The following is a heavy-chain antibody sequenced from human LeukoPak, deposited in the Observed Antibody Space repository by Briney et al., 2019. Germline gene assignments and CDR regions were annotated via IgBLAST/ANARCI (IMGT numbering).Heavy chain of an antibody. Sequence: GGSLRLSCAASGFTVSSNYMSWVRQAPGKGLEWVSVIYSGGSTYYADSVKGRFTISRDNSKNTLYLQMNSLRAEDTAVYYCARVVSGRGYYYGMDVWGQGTTVTVSS. V-gene: IGHV3-66*01. CDR2: IYSGGST. CDR1: GFTVSSNY. D-gene: IGHD3-16*01. CDR3: ARVVSGRGYYYGMDV. J-gene: IGHJ6*02.